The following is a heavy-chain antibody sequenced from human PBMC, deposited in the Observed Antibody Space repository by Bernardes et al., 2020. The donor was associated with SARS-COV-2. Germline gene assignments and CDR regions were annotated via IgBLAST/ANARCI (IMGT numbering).Heavy chain of an antibody. CDR2: INKDGTKT. V-gene: IGHV3-7*01. CDR1: GFRFSNYW. CDR3: AREVPFGYNYFDL. D-gene: IGHD3-22*01. Sequence: GSSLKVSCAASGFRFSNYWTSWVRQAPGKGLEWVANINKDGTKTDYMDSVKGRFTISRDNAKNSLYLQMNSLRAEDTAVYYCAREVPFGYNYFDLWGQGTLVTVSS. J-gene: IGHJ4*02.